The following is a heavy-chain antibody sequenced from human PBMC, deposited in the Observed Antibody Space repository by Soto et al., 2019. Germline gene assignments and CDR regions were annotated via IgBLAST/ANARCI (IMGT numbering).Heavy chain of an antibody. J-gene: IGHJ5*02. CDR3: AHRRSTYYYDSTFDP. D-gene: IGHD3-22*01. Sequence: QITLKESGPTLVKPTQTLTLTCTFSGFSLSTSGVGVGWIRQPPGKALEWLALIYWDDDKRYSPSLKSRLTITKDPSKHQVVVTMTNMDPVDTATYYCAHRRSTYYYDSTFDPWGQGTLVTVSS. CDR1: GFSLSTSGVG. CDR2: IYWDDDK. V-gene: IGHV2-5*02.